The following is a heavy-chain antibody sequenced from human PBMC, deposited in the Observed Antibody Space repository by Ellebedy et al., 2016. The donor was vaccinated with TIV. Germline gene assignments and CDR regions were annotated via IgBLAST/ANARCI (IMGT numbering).Heavy chain of an antibody. CDR1: GATFNNYA. CDR3: ARPLTPGIAVAGLDY. Sequence: ASVKVSXKASGATFNNYAITWVRQAPGQGLEWMGWIDPNSGGTNYAQKFQGWVTMTTDTSISTAYMELSRLRSDDTAVYYCARPLTPGIAVAGLDYWGQGTLVTVSS. V-gene: IGHV1-2*04. CDR2: IDPNSGGT. J-gene: IGHJ4*02. D-gene: IGHD6-19*01.